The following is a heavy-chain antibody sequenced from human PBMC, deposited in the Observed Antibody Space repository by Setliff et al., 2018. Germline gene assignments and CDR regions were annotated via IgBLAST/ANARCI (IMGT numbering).Heavy chain of an antibody. V-gene: IGHV4-30-4*08. CDR1: GDSISSGDYF. D-gene: IGHD1-26*01. CDR2: IYHSGSA. J-gene: IGHJ3*01. Sequence: PSETLSLTCTVSGDSISSGDYFWSWHRQPPGKGLEWIAYIYHSGSAYYNPSLKSRVTMSVDTSKNQFSLHLTSVTAADTAVYYCAREVGTSTSSDAFYVWGQGMMVTVSS. CDR3: AREVGTSTSSDAFYV.